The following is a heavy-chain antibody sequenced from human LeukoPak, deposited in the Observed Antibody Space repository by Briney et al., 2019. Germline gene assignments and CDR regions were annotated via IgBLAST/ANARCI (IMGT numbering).Heavy chain of an antibody. J-gene: IGHJ4*02. D-gene: IGHD7-27*01. V-gene: IGHV4-39*01. Sequence: SETLSLTCTVSGGSISSSSYYWGWIRRPPGKGLEWIGSIYYSGSTYYNPSLKSRVTISVDTSKNQFSLKLSSVTAADTAVYYCARRQTGEEYWGQGTLVTVSS. CDR2: IYYSGST. CDR3: ARRQTGEEY. CDR1: GGSISSSSYY.